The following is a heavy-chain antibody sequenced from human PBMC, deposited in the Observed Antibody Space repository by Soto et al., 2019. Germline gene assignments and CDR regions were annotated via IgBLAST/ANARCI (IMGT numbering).Heavy chain of an antibody. Sequence: PSETLSLTCSVSGDAVTRFYWSWIRQPPGKGLEWIGYTYNSGSTTYNPSLKSRVTMSVDTSKNQVSLKLSSVTAADTAVYYCATIFLVRGVITHYYFDYWGQGTTVTVSS. V-gene: IGHV4-4*09. CDR2: TYNSGST. J-gene: IGHJ4*03. D-gene: IGHD3-10*01. CDR1: GDAVTRFY. CDR3: ATIFLVRGVITHYYFDY.